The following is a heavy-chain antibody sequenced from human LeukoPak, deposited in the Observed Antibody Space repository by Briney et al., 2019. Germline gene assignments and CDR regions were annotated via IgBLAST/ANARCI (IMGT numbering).Heavy chain of an antibody. D-gene: IGHD1-26*01. Sequence: GGSLRLSCAASGFTFSSYAMSWVRQAPGKGLEWVSAISGSGGSTYYADSVKGRFTISRDNSKNTLYLQMNSLRAEDTAVYYCATGGIYISGSYRRWPFGFDPWGQGTLVTVSS. J-gene: IGHJ5*02. CDR3: ATGGIYISGSYRRWPFGFDP. V-gene: IGHV3-23*01. CDR1: GFTFSSYA. CDR2: ISGSGGST.